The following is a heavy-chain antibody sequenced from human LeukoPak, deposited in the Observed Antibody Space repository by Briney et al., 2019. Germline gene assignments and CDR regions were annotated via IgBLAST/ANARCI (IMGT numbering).Heavy chain of an antibody. J-gene: IGHJ4*02. CDR2: IYYSGST. D-gene: IGHD6-19*01. Sequence: SETLSLTCTVSGGSVSSGSYYWRWIRQPPGKGLEWIGYIYYSGSTNYNPSLKRRVTISVDRSKNQFSLKLSSVTAADTAVYYCASNSGWYDSGTIDHWGQGTLVTVSS. CDR3: ASNSGWYDSGTIDH. V-gene: IGHV4-61*01. CDR1: GGSVSSGSYY.